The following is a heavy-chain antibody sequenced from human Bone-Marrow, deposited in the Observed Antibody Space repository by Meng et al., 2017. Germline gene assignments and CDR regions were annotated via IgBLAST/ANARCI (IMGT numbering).Heavy chain of an antibody. Sequence: QVQLQGSGPGLGKPSGTLSLTCAVSGGSTSSSNWWSWVRQPPGKGLEWIGEIYHSGSTNYNPSLKSRVTISVDKSKNQFSLKLSSVTAADTAVYYCARDEGLDLGPDNWFDPWGQGTLVTVSS. CDR1: GGSTSSSNW. CDR2: IYHSGST. D-gene: IGHD3-16*01. J-gene: IGHJ5*02. CDR3: ARDEGLDLGPDNWFDP. V-gene: IGHV4-4*02.